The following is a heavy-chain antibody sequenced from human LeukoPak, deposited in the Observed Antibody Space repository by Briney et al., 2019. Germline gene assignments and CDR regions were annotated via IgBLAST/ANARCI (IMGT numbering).Heavy chain of an antibody. V-gene: IGHV1-2*02. CDR1: GYTFTGYY. D-gene: IGHD1-14*01. J-gene: IGHJ3*02. Sequence: GASVKVSCKASGYTFTGYYMHWVRQAPGQGLEWMGWINPNSGGTNYAQKFQGRVTMTRDTSISTAYMELSRLRSDDTAVYYCARENGGGTSVAFDIWGQGTVVTVSS. CDR2: INPNSGGT. CDR3: ARENGGGTSVAFDI.